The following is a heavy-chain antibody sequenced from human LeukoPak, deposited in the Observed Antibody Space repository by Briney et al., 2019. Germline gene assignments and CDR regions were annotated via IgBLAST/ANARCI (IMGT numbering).Heavy chain of an antibody. D-gene: IGHD2-15*01. CDR3: AKANVKYCSGGSCFDAFDI. V-gene: IGHV3-7*03. J-gene: IGHJ3*02. Sequence: GGSLRLSCAASGFTFNNYCMNWVRQAPGKGLEWVANIKQDGSEKYYVDSVKGRFTITRDNSKNTLYLQMNSLRAEDTAVYYCAKANVKYCSGGSCFDAFDIWGQGTMVTVSS. CDR1: GFTFNNYC. CDR2: IKQDGSEK.